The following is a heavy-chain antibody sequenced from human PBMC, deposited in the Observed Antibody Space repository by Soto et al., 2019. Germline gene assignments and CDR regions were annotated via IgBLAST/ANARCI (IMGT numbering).Heavy chain of an antibody. J-gene: IGHJ4*02. CDR3: ARGGVPYAILVVPAALYFDY. D-gene: IGHD2-2*01. CDR2: IIPIFGTA. Sequence: QVQLVQSGAEVKKPGSSVKVSCKASGGTFSSYAINWVRQAPGQGLEWMGGIIPIFGTANYAQKFQGRITITAEESTRTAYMELSRLRSEDTAVNYCARGGVPYAILVVPAALYFDYWGQGTLVTVSS. V-gene: IGHV1-69*01. CDR1: GGTFSSYA.